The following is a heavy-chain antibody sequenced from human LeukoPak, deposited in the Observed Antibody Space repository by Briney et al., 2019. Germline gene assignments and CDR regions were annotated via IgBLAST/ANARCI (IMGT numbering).Heavy chain of an antibody. CDR2: ISSSSSYI. V-gene: IGHV3-21*01. CDR1: GGSFSGYY. CDR3: VRWDSHYDLLTGYPNWFDP. Sequence: ETLSLTCTIYGGSFSGYYWSWIRQAPGKGLEWVSSISSSSSYIYYADSVKGRFTISRDNAKNSLYLQMNSLRAEDTAVYYCVRWDSHYDLLTGYPNWFDPWGQGTLVTVSS. D-gene: IGHD3-9*01. J-gene: IGHJ5*02.